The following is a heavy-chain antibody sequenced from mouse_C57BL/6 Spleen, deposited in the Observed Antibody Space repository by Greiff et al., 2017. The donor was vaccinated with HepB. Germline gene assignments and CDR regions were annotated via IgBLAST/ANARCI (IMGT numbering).Heavy chain of an antibody. CDR2: ISYSGST. CDR3: ARGGDYYGSSLFAY. J-gene: IGHJ3*01. CDR1: GYSITSGYD. D-gene: IGHD1-1*01. Sequence: ESGPGMVKPSQSLSLTCTVTGYSITSGYDWHWIRHFPGNKLEWMGYISYSGSTNYNPSLKSRISITHDTSKNHFFLKLNSVTTEDTATYYCARGGDYYGSSLFAYWGQGTLVTVSA. V-gene: IGHV3-1*01.